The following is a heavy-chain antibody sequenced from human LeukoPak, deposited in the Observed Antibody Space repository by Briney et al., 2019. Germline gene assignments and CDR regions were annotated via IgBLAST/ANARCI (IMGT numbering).Heavy chain of an antibody. CDR3: ARCGDGLPCDFDY. D-gene: IGHD3-10*01. CDR1: EFTFSDYY. Sequence: GGSLRLSCAASEFTFSDYYMSWVRQAPGKGLGWVSYISSISSTMYYADSVKGRFTISRDNAKSSLYLQMNSLRADDTAVYYCARCGDGLPCDFDYWGQGTLVTVSS. CDR2: ISSISSTM. V-gene: IGHV3-11*04. J-gene: IGHJ4*02.